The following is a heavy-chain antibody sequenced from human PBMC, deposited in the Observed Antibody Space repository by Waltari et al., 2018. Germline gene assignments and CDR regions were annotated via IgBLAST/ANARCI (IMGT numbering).Heavy chain of an antibody. CDR1: GFTFSNSA. CDR2: VSYDGNNK. D-gene: IGHD1-26*01. CDR3: ARDEIHVGPTNVGVTLDY. V-gene: IGHV3-30*07. Sequence: QVQLVESGGGVVQPGRSLRLSCVASGFTFSNSAMHWVRQAPGKGLEWVAVVSYDGNNKFYAEDSVKGRFTISRDTTKNSLYLQMNSLRVEDTAVYHCARDEIHVGPTNVGVTLDYWGQGTLVTVSS. J-gene: IGHJ4*02.